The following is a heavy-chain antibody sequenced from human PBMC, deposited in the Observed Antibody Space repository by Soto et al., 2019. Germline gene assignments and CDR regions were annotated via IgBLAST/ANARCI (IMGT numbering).Heavy chain of an antibody. D-gene: IGHD5-12*01. Sequence: PSETLSLTCTVSGDSISSSSYCWGWIRQPPGKGLEWIGTIYYSGSTYYNPSLKSRVTVSVDTSKNQFSLKLTSLTAADTAVYYCARGRKWWLADYWGQGTLVTVSS. CDR1: GDSISSSSYC. CDR3: ARGRKWWLADY. J-gene: IGHJ4*02. CDR2: IYYSGST. V-gene: IGHV4-39*02.